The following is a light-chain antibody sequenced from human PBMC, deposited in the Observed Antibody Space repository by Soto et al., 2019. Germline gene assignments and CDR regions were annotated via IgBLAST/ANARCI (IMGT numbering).Light chain of an antibody. J-gene: IGLJ1*01. Sequence: QSALTQPPSASGSPGQSVTISCTGTSSDVGGYNYVSWYQQYPGKAPQLIIYEVTKRPSGVPDRFSGSKSGNTASLTVSGLQAEDEAHYYCSSYAATNNYVFGSGTKVTVL. CDR3: SSYAATNNYV. V-gene: IGLV2-8*01. CDR2: EVT. CDR1: SSDVGGYNY.